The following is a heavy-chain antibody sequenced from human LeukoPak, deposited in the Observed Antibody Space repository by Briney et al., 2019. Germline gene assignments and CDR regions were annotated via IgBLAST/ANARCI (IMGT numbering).Heavy chain of an antibody. Sequence: GGSLRLSCAASGFAVSSNHMNWVRQAPGKGLEWVSVIFNGGSTYYADSVKGRFTISRDNSKNTLYLQMNSLRAEGTAVYYCATSIVGLTYDEHFQHWGQGTLVTVSS. CDR3: ATSIVGLTYDEHFQH. J-gene: IGHJ1*01. CDR1: GFAVSSNH. V-gene: IGHV3-53*01. CDR2: IFNGGST. D-gene: IGHD1-26*01.